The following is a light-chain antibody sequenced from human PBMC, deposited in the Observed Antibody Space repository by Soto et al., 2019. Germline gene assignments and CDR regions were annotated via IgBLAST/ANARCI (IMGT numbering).Light chain of an antibody. CDR1: HSVSSSY. CDR3: QHRET. CDR2: RAS. V-gene: IGKV3-20*01. Sequence: IVFRHTPSTLRFSPGERARLSFRASHSVSSSYLTWYQQRPGQPPRLLIYRASRRATGIPDRFSASGSGTDFTLTISRLEPEDFAVYYCQHRETFGQGTNVEI. J-gene: IGKJ1*01.